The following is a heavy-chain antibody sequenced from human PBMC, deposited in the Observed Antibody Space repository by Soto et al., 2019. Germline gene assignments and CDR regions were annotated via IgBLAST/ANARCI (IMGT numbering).Heavy chain of an antibody. Sequence: QVQLVQSGAEVKKPGSSVKVSCKASGGTFSSYAISWVRQAPGQGLEWMGGSIPIFGTANYAQKFQGRVTITADESTSTAYMELSSLRSEDTAVYYCARAAEYYDFWSGFPAFDYWGQGTLVTVSS. CDR2: SIPIFGTA. V-gene: IGHV1-69*01. J-gene: IGHJ4*02. CDR1: GGTFSSYA. CDR3: ARAAEYYDFWSGFPAFDY. D-gene: IGHD3-3*01.